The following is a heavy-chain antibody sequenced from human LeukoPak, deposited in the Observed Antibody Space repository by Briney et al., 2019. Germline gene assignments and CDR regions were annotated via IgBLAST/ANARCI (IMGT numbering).Heavy chain of an antibody. J-gene: IGHJ3*02. Sequence: PGGSLRLSCAASGFTFSSYAMSWVRQAPGKGLEWVSAISGSGGSTYYADSVKGRFTISRDNSKNTLYLQMNSLRAEDTAVYYCAKRGRAARLLPTHDAFDIWGQGTMVTVSS. CDR1: GFTFSSYA. D-gene: IGHD6-6*01. CDR2: ISGSGGST. CDR3: AKRGRAARLLPTHDAFDI. V-gene: IGHV3-23*01.